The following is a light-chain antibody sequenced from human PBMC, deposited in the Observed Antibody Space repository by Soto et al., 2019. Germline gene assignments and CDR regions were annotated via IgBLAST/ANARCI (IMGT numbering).Light chain of an antibody. Sequence: EIVLTQSPATLSLSLGERATLSCRASQSVSSYLAWYQQKPGQAPRLLIYDASSRATGIPARFSGSGSGTDFTLTISSLEPEDFAVYYCQQRSNWPAVTFGPGTKVDIK. CDR1: QSVSSY. J-gene: IGKJ3*01. V-gene: IGKV3-11*01. CDR3: QQRSNWPAVT. CDR2: DAS.